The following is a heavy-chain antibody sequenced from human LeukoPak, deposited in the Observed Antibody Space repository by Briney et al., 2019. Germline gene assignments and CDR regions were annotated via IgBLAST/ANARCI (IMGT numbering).Heavy chain of an antibody. D-gene: IGHD4-11*01. CDR2: FDPEDGET. CDR1: GYTLTELS. J-gene: IGHJ4*02. CDR3: AADSIPDSNYPLNPPDY. Sequence: ASVKVSCKVSGYTLTELSMHWVRQAPGKGLEWMGGFDPEDGETIYAQKFQGRVTMTEDTSTDTAYMELSSLRSEDTAVYYCAADSIPDSNYPLNPPDYWGQGTLVTVSS. V-gene: IGHV1-24*01.